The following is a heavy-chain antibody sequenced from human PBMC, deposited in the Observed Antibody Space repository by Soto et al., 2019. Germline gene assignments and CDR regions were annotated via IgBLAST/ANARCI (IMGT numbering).Heavy chain of an antibody. D-gene: IGHD3-22*01. CDR3: AREGGYFDSSGSGVYHYFGVDV. Sequence: SETLSLTCTVSGGPISPYFWSWIRQPAGKGLEWIGRIYYTGSTNYNPPLESRVSISLDTARKQISLEVQSVPAADTAVYYCAREGGYFDSSGSGVYHYFGVDVWGRGTTVTVSS. CDR1: GGPISPYF. CDR2: IYYTGST. J-gene: IGHJ6*02. V-gene: IGHV4-4*07.